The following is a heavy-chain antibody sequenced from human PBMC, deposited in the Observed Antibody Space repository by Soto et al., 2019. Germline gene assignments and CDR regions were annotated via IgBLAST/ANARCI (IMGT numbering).Heavy chain of an antibody. J-gene: IGHJ4*02. CDR2: IIPILGIA. CDR3: ARDSPDYDSSGYYFDY. Sequence: QVQLVQSGAEVKKPGSSVKVSCKASGGTFSSYTISWVRQAPGQGLEWMGRIIPILGIANYAQKFQGRVTITADKSTSTAYMELRSLRSEDTAVYYCARDSPDYDSSGYYFDYWGQGTLVTVSS. D-gene: IGHD3-22*01. V-gene: IGHV1-69*08. CDR1: GGTFSSYT.